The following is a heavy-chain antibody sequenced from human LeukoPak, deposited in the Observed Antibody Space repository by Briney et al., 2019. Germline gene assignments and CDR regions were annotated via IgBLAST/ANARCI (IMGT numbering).Heavy chain of an antibody. V-gene: IGHV1-18*01. D-gene: IGHD3-10*01. CDR3: ARDYRWLGEGPLDY. CDR1: GYTFTSYG. J-gene: IGHJ4*02. Sequence: ASVKVSCKASGYTFTSYGISWVRQAPGQGLEWMGWISAYNGNTNYAQKLQGRVTMTTDTSTSTAYMELRSLRSDDTAVYYCARDYRWLGEGPLDYWGQGTLVTVSS. CDR2: ISAYNGNT.